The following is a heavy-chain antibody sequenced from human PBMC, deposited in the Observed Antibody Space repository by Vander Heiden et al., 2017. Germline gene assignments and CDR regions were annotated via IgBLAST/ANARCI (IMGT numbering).Heavy chain of an antibody. V-gene: IGHV3-72*01. CDR2: SRNKAQGHTI. CDR3: VRWVSGAPDH. J-gene: IGHJ4*02. D-gene: IGHD1-26*01. Sequence: EVQLVESGGGLVQPGGSLRLSCAVSGYTFSDHDLDWVRQAQGKGLEWVGRSRNKAQGHTIEYAASVKGRFIISRDDSKNSLHLQMNSLKIEDTAVYFCVRWVSGAPDHWGQGALVTVSP. CDR1: GYTFSDHD.